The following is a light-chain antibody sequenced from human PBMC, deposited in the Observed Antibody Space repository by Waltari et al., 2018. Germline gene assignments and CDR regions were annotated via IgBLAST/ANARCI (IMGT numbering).Light chain of an antibody. J-gene: IGLJ1*01. CDR3: SSYAGTDNFV. Sequence: GTSSDVGAYNFVSWYQQHPGKAPKLMIYEVTKRPSGVPDRLAGSRSGNTASLTVSGLQAEDEADYYCSSYAGTDNFVFGAGTKVTVL. CDR1: SSDVGAYNF. V-gene: IGLV2-8*01. CDR2: EVT.